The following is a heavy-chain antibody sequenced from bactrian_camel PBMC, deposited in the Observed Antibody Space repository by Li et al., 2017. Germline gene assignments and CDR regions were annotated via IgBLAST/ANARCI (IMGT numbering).Heavy chain of an antibody. CDR3: AARSVGWCPLFEHWLGKRAYSPGGYFAN. D-gene: IGHD1*01. CDR1: GDTIGRYC. CDR2: IASDGSI. V-gene: IGHV3S55*01. J-gene: IGHJ6*01. Sequence: HVQLVESGGGSVQVGGSLTLSCVASGDTIGRYCMGWFRQIPDREREGVAAIASDGSISYADSVKGRFTISIDIPKNTLYLQMNSLKPEDTAMYTCAARSVGWCPLFEHWLGKRAYSPGGYFANWGQGTQVTVS.